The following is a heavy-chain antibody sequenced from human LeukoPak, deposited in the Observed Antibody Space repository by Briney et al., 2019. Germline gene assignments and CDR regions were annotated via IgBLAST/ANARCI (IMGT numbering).Heavy chain of an antibody. Sequence: SETLSLTCAVSGGSISSSNWWSWVRQPPGKGLEWIGEIHHSGSTKCNPSLKSRVTVSVDMSKNQISLKLSSVTAADTAVYYCARSDHNSGSYYFDYWGQGTLVTVSS. CDR3: ARSDHNSGSYYFDY. CDR2: IHHSGST. CDR1: GGSISSSNW. J-gene: IGHJ4*02. D-gene: IGHD3-10*01. V-gene: IGHV4-4*02.